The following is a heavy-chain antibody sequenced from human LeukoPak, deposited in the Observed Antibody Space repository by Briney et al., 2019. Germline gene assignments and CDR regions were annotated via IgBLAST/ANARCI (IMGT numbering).Heavy chain of an antibody. D-gene: IGHD3-10*01. V-gene: IGHV3-21*01. J-gene: IGHJ6*03. CDR3: AKDGSGFASRYDMDV. Sequence: GGSLRLSCAASGFTFSSYSMNWVRQAPGKGLEWVSSISSSSSYIYYADSVKGRFTISRGNAKNSLYLQMNSLRAEDTAVYYCAKDGSGFASRYDMDVWGKGTTVTVSS. CDR1: GFTFSSYS. CDR2: ISSSSSYI.